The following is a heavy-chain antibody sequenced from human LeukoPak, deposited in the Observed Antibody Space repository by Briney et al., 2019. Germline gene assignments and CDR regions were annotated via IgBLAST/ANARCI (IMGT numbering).Heavy chain of an antibody. CDR2: ISSSSTI. CDR3: ARVGGYFSGSYDY. Sequence: GGSLRLSCTASGFTFTSYSMNWVRQAPGKGLEWVSYISSSSTIYYADSVKGRFTISRDNAKNSLYLQMNSLRAEDTAVYYCARVGGYFSGSYDYWGQGTLVTVSS. D-gene: IGHD1-26*01. V-gene: IGHV3-48*04. CDR1: GFTFTSYS. J-gene: IGHJ4*02.